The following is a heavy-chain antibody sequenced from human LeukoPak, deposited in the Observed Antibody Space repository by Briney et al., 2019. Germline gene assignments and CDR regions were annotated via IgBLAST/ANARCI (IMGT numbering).Heavy chain of an antibody. J-gene: IGHJ3*02. CDR3: ARFLDDAFDI. D-gene: IGHD1-1*01. Sequence: PSETLSLTCAVYGGSFSGYYWSWIRQPPGKGLEWIGYIYYSGSTNYNPSLKSRVTISVDTSKNQFSLKLSSVTAADTAVYYCARFLDDAFDIWGQGTMVTVSS. CDR1: GGSFSGYY. CDR2: IYYSGST. V-gene: IGHV4-59*01.